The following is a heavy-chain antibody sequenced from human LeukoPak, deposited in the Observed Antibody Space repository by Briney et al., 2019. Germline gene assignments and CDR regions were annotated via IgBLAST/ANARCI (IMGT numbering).Heavy chain of an antibody. D-gene: IGHD7-27*01. CDR2: ISWNSGSI. J-gene: IGHJ4*02. CDR3: AKASAGAFDY. Sequence: GGSLRLSCAASGFTFDDYAMHWVPQAPGKGLEWVSGISWNSGSIGYADSVKGRFTISRDNAKNSLYLQMNSLRAEDTALYYCAKASAGAFDYWGQGTLVTVSS. CDR1: GFTFDDYA. V-gene: IGHV3-9*01.